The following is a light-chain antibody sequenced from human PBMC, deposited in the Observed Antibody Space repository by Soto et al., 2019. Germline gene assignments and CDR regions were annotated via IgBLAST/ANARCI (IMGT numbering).Light chain of an antibody. J-gene: IGKJ1*01. CDR1: QSVSDNY. CDR2: GAF. Sequence: EIVLTQSPGTLSLSPGERATLSCRASQSVSDNYLAWYQQQPGQAPRLLIYGAFTRATVIPDRFSGSESGTDFRLTISRLEPEDLAVYYCQQHGSSPPWTFGQGTKVEIK. V-gene: IGKV3-20*01. CDR3: QQHGSSPPWT.